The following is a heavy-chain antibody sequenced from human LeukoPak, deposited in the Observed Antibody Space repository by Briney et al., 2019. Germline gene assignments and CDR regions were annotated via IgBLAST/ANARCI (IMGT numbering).Heavy chain of an antibody. CDR3: ARGGLGYCSSTSCSQRYYFDY. Sequence: GGSLRLSCAASGFTFSNNGMHWVRQAPGKGLEWVAFIRYDGSNKYYADSVKGRFTISRDNAKNSLYLQMNSLRAEDTAVYYCARGGLGYCSSTSCSQRYYFDYWGQGTLVTVSS. CDR2: IRYDGSNK. J-gene: IGHJ4*02. CDR1: GFTFSNNG. D-gene: IGHD2-2*01. V-gene: IGHV3-30*02.